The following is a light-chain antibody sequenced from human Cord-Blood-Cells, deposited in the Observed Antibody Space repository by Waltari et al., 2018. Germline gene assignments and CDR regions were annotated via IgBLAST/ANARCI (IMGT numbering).Light chain of an antibody. J-gene: IGKJ2*03. V-gene: IGKV3-20*01. Sequence: EIVLTQSPGTLSLSPEERATLSCRARQSVSSSYLAWYQQKPGQAPRLLIYCASSRATGIPDRFSGSGSGTDFSLTISRLEPEDFAVYYCQQYGSSPPYSFGQGTKLEIK. CDR1: QSVSSSY. CDR3: QQYGSSPPYS. CDR2: CAS.